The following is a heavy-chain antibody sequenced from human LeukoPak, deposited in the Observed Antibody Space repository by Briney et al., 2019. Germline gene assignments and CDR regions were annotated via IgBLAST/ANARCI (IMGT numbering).Heavy chain of an antibody. D-gene: IGHD2-21*02. CDR3: ARVSGYTNCGGDCYSNHDAFDI. CDR1: GFTFSDYY. CDR2: ISSSSSYT. J-gene: IGHJ3*02. V-gene: IGHV3-11*05. Sequence: KPGGSLRLSCAASGFTFSDYYMSWIRQAPGKGLEWVSYISSSSSYTNYADSVKGRFTISRDNTKNSLYLQMNSLRAEDTAVYYCARVSGYTNCGGDCYSNHDAFDIWGQGTIVTVSS.